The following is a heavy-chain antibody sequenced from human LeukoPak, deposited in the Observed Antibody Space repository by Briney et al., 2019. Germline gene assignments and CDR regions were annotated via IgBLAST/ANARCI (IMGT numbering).Heavy chain of an antibody. CDR3: ARGGASSRYFDN. D-gene: IGHD6-6*01. V-gene: IGHV4-39*07. Sequence: SETLSLTCTVSGGSISSSSYYWGWIRQPPGKGLEWIGSIYYSGSTYYNPSLKSRVTISVDTSKNQFSLKLRSVTAADTAVYYCARGGASSRYFDNWGRGTLVTVSS. CDR1: GGSISSSSYY. J-gene: IGHJ4*02. CDR2: IYYSGST.